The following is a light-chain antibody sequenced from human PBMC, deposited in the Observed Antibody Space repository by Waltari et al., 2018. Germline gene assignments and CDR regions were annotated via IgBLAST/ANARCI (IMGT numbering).Light chain of an antibody. CDR1: NIGSRS. V-gene: IGLV3-21*02. J-gene: IGLJ1*01. CDR2: GDS. CDR3: QVWDISTKYV. Sequence: SYEMTQPRSVSVSPGQTATITCGGDNIGSRSVQWYQQKPPQAPVLVVYGDSDRPSGIPERFSGSNSGNTATLTISGVEAGDEADYHCQVWDISTKYVFGPGTRLTVL.